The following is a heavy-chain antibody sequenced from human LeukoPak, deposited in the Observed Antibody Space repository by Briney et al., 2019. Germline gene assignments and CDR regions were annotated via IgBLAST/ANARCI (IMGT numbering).Heavy chain of an antibody. J-gene: IGHJ1*01. V-gene: IGHV3-30*18. CDR2: ISYDGSNK. CDR3: AKEFHDYGDRQYFQH. Sequence: PGGSLRLSCAASGFTFSSYGMHWVRQAPGKGLEWVAVISYDGSNKYYADSVKGRFTISRDNSKNTLYLQMNSLRAEDTAVYYCAKEFHDYGDRQYFQHWGQGTLVTVSS. D-gene: IGHD4-17*01. CDR1: GFTFSSYG.